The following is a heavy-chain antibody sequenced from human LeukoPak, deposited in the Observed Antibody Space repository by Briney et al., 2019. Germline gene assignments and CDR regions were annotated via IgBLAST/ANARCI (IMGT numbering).Heavy chain of an antibody. CDR3: ARGSGSSWYFYFDY. CDR2: IKGDGSDK. CDR1: GFTFSSSW. Sequence: GGSLRLSCAASGFTFSSSWMTWVRQAPGKGLEWLANIKGDGSDKNYVDPVKGRFTISRDNAKNSVYLQMNSLRAEDTALYYCARGSGSSWYFYFDYWGQGTLVTVSS. D-gene: IGHD6-13*01. J-gene: IGHJ4*02. V-gene: IGHV3-7*03.